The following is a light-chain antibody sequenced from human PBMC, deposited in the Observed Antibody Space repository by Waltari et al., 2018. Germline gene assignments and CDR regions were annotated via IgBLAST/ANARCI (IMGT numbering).Light chain of an antibody. V-gene: IGLV1-44*01. CDR3: ASWDDGLNGWV. J-gene: IGLJ3*02. Sequence: QSVLTQAPSASGTPGQRVIISCSGSRSNIGNKPANWYQQVPGTAPKLLIFYNNERPSGVPDRLSGSKSGTSASLAISGLQSEDEADYYCASWDDGLNGWVFGGGTRLTVL. CDR2: YNN. CDR1: RSNIGNKP.